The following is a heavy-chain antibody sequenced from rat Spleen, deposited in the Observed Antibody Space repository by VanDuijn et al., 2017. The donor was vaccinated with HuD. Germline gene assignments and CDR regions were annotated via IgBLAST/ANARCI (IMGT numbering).Heavy chain of an antibody. Sequence: EVQLAESGGGLGQPGRSLKLSCAASGFTFSDSYMAWVRQAPTKGLEWVASISHDGGKTYYRDSVKGRFTISRDNAKSSLYLQMDSLMSEDTAIYYCTTPSINYGGPNYWGQGVMVTVSS. V-gene: IGHV5-20*01. CDR1: GFTFSDSY. J-gene: IGHJ2*01. D-gene: IGHD1-11*01. CDR3: TTPSINYGGPNY. CDR2: ISHDGGKT.